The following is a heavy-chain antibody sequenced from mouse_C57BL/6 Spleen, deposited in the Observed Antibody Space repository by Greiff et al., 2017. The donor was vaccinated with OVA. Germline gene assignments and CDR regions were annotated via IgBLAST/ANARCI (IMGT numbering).Heavy chain of an antibody. CDR1: GYTFTSYN. CDR2: IYPGNGDT. D-gene: IGHD2-5*01. CDR3: ARLDYSNYYWYFDV. Sequence: QVQLKQSGAELVRPGASVKMSCKASGYTFTSYNMHWVKQTPRQGLEWIGAIYPGNGDTSYNQKFKGKATLTVDKSSSTAYMQLSSLTSEDSAVYFCARLDYSNYYWYFDVWGTGTTVTVSS. V-gene: IGHV1-12*01. J-gene: IGHJ1*03.